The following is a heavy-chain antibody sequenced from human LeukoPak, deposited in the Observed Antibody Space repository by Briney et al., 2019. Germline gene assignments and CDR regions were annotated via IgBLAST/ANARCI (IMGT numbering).Heavy chain of an antibody. D-gene: IGHD5-12*01. Sequence: SETLSLTCTVSGGSISSSSYYWGWIRQPPGKGLEWIGSIYYSGSTYYNPSLKSRVTISVDTSKNQFSLKLSSVTAANTPVYYCPRHLSPLHEVDPFDYWGQGTLVTVSS. CDR1: GGSISSSSYY. V-gene: IGHV4-39*01. CDR3: PRHLSPLHEVDPFDY. CDR2: IYYSGST. J-gene: IGHJ4*02.